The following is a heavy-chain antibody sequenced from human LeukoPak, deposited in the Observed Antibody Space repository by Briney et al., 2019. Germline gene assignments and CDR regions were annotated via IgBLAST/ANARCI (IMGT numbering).Heavy chain of an antibody. CDR1: GFTFTSSA. D-gene: IGHD6-13*01. CDR3: AADPADPAALYYYYGMDV. Sequence: ASVKVSCKASGFTFTSSAVQWVRQARGQRLEWIGWIVVGSGNTNYAQKFKERVTITRDMSTSTAYMELSSLRSEDTDVYYCAADPADPAALYYYYGMDVWVQGTTVTVSS. J-gene: IGHJ6*02. V-gene: IGHV1-58*01. CDR2: IVVGSGNT.